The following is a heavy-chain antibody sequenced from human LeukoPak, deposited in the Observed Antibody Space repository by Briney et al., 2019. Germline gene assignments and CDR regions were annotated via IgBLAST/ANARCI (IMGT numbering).Heavy chain of an antibody. CDR2: INPKSGGT. V-gene: IGHV1-2*02. D-gene: IGHD2-15*01. CDR1: GYSFIGYY. Sequence: GASVKVSCKASGYSFIGYYMHWVRQAPGEGLEWMGWINPKSGGTNYAQKFQGRVTMTRDTSISTAYMELSGLTSDDTAVYYCARPYCSGGSCHDYFDYWGQGTLVTVSS. J-gene: IGHJ4*02. CDR3: ARPYCSGGSCHDYFDY.